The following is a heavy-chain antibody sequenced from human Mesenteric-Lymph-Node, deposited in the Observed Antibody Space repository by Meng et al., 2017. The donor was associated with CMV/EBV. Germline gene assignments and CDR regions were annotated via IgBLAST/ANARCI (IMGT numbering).Heavy chain of an antibody. D-gene: IGHD2-2*01. CDR2: IIPILGIA. Sequence: SVKVSCKASGGTFSSYAIGWVRQAPGQGLEWMGGIIPILGIANYAQKFQGRVTITADKSTSTAYMELSSLRSEDTAVYYCAAGYCSSTSCQYYYYGMDVWGQGTTVTVSS. J-gene: IGHJ6*02. V-gene: IGHV1-69*10. CDR3: AAGYCSSTSCQYYYYGMDV. CDR1: GGTFSSYA.